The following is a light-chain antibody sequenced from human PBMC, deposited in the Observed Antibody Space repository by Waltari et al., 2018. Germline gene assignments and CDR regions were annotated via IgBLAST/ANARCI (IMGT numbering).Light chain of an antibody. J-gene: IGKJ1*01. CDR2: KAS. V-gene: IGKV1-5*03. CDR3: QEYDSHWS. Sequence: DIQLTQSPSTLSASVGDRVTLTCRASQGIGRWLAWYQQKPGKTPDLLIYKASILERGVPSRFSGSGSGTEFTLTITGLQPLDVATYYCQEYDSHWSIGQGTKVEIK. CDR1: QGIGRW.